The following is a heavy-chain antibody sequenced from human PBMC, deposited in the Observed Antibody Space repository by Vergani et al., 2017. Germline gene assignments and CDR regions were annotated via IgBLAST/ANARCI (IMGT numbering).Heavy chain of an antibody. J-gene: IGHJ4*02. D-gene: IGHD1-20*01. V-gene: IGHV3-23*01. CDR2: ISGSGGST. CDR3: AKKSRAYNWGGEADY. CDR1: GFTFSSYA. Sequence: EVQLLESGGGLVQPGGSLRLSCAASGFTFSSYAMSWVRQAPGKGLEWVSAISGSGGSTYYADSVKGRFTISRDNSENTLYLQMNSLRAEDTAVYYCAKKSRAYNWGGEADYWGQGTLVTVSS.